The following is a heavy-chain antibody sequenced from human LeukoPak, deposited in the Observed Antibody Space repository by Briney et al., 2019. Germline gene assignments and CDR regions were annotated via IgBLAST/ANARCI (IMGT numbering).Heavy chain of an antibody. D-gene: IGHD6-19*01. J-gene: IGHJ6*02. CDR2: ISSSSSTI. CDR1: GFTFSSYS. CDR3: AKDRAVAGPDYYYYYGMDV. Sequence: GGSLRLSCAASGFTFSSYSMNWVRQAPGKGLEWVSYISSSSSTIYYADSVKGRFTISRDNAKNSLYLQMNSLRAEDTAVYYCAKDRAVAGPDYYYYYGMDVWGQGTTVTVSS. V-gene: IGHV3-48*01.